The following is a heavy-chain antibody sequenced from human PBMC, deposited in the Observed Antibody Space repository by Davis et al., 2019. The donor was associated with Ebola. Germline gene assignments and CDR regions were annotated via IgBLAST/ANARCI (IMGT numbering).Heavy chain of an antibody. CDR1: GFTFDDYA. D-gene: IGHD6-6*01. CDR3: TKDSSVGFDYFDY. V-gene: IGHV3-9*01. CDR2: ISWNSGSI. Sequence: SLKISCAASGFTFDDYAMHWVRQAPGKGLEWVSGISWNSGSIGYADSVKGRFTISRDNARTSLYLQMNSLRVEDTAIYYCTKDSSVGFDYFDYWGQGTLVSVSS. J-gene: IGHJ4*02.